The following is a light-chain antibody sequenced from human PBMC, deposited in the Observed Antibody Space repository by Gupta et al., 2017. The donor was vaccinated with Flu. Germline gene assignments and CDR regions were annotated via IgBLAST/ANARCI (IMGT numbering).Light chain of an antibody. Sequence: QSALTQPASVSGSPGQSITISCTGTSSDVGAYNYVSWYQHHPGKAPELIIYDFSNGPSGVSNRFSGSKSGNTASLTISGLQAEDEADYYCSSFSGPITHYVFGTGTKVTVL. CDR1: SSDVGAYNY. CDR2: DFS. CDR3: SSFSGPITHYV. V-gene: IGLV2-14*03. J-gene: IGLJ1*01.